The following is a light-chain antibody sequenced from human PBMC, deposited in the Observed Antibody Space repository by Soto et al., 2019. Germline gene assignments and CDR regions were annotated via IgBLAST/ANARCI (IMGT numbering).Light chain of an antibody. CDR2: AAS. CDR3: QESFSSPPGLA. CDR1: QSISYY. J-gene: IGKJ4*01. Sequence: DIQMTQSPSSLSASVGHRVTISCRTSQSISYYLNWYQQKPREAPKLLIFAASSLQSGVPSRFSGNGSGTDFTLTISSLKPHDFATYYCQESFSSPPGLAFGGGTKVDIK. V-gene: IGKV1-39*01.